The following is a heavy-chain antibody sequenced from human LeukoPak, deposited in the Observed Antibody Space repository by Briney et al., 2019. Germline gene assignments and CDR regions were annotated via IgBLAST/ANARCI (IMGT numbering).Heavy chain of an antibody. CDR2: ISAYNGNT. J-gene: IGHJ4*02. D-gene: IGHD3-9*01. Sequence: GASVKVSCKASGYTFTSYGISWVRQAPGQGLEWMGWISAYNGNTNYAQKLQGRVTMTTDTSMSTAYMELRSLRSDDTAVYYCARDGANYDILTGYYLPLGYWGQGTLVTVSS. V-gene: IGHV1-18*01. CDR3: ARDGANYDILTGYYLPLGY. CDR1: GYTFTSYG.